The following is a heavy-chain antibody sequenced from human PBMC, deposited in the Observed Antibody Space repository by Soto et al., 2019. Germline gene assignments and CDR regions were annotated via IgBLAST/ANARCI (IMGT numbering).Heavy chain of an antibody. J-gene: IGHJ3*02. CDR2: INHSGST. CDR1: GGSFSGYY. V-gene: IGHV4-34*01. CDR3: ARALRIAARYGAFDI. D-gene: IGHD6-6*01. Sequence: SETLSLTCAVYGGSFSGYYWSWIRQPPGKGLEWIGEINHSGSTNYNPSLKSRVTISVDTSKNQFSLKLSSVTAADTAVYYCARALRIAARYGAFDIWGQGTMVTVSS.